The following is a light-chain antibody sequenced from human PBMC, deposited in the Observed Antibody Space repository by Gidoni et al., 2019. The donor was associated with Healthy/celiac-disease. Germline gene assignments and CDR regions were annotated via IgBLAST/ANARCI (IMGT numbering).Light chain of an antibody. Sequence: DIQLTQSPSFLSASVGDRVTITCRASQGISSYLAWYQQKPGKAPKLLIYAASTLQSGVPSRFSGSGSGTEFTLTISSLQPEDFATYYCQQHNSYPMCSFGQGTKLEIK. CDR1: QGISSY. CDR2: AAS. J-gene: IGKJ2*04. V-gene: IGKV1-9*01. CDR3: QQHNSYPMCS.